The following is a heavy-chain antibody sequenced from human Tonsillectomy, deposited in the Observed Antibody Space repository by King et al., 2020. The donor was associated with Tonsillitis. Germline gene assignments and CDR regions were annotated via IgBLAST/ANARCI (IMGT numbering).Heavy chain of an antibody. CDR3: AREWYGKLDP. CDR1: GDSIRGYH. V-gene: IGHV4-4*07. D-gene: IGHD3-10*01. Sequence: VQLQESGPGLVKPSETLSLTCTVPGDSIRGYHWSWIRQPAGTGLEWIGRIFSSGSTNYNPSIKSRVTMSVDTSKNQFSLELSSVPAADTAVYYCAREWYGKLDPWGQGTLVTVSS. CDR2: IFSSGST. J-gene: IGHJ5*02.